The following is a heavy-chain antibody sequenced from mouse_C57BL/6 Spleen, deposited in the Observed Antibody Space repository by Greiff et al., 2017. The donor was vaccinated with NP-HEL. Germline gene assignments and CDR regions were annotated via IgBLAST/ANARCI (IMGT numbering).Heavy chain of an antibody. D-gene: IGHD1-1*01. CDR1: GYSFTDYH. Sequence: VQLKQSGPELVKPGASVKISCKASGYSFTDYHMNWVKQSNGKSLEWIGVINPNYGTTSYNQKFKGKATLTVDQSSSTAYMQLNSLTSEDSAVYYCARRGYYGSSPYYFDYWGQGTTLTVSS. CDR3: ARRGYYGSSPYYFDY. CDR2: INPNYGTT. J-gene: IGHJ2*01. V-gene: IGHV1-39*01.